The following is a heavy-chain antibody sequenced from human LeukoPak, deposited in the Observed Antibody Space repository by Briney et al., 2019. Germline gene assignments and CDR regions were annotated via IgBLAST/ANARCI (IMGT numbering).Heavy chain of an antibody. CDR3: ARHGSGRKYFDPLDY. CDR1: GFTFDDYA. V-gene: IGHV3-9*01. D-gene: IGHD1-26*01. Sequence: QSGGSLRLSCAASGFTFDDYAMHWVRQAPGKGLEWVSGISWNSGSIGYADSVKGRFTVSRDNPKNTLNLQMDSLRVEDTAVYYCARHGSGRKYFDPLDYWGQGTLVTVSS. CDR2: ISWNSGSI. J-gene: IGHJ4*02.